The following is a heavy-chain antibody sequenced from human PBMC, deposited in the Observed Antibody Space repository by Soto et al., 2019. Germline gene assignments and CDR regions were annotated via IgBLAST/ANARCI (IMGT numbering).Heavy chain of an antibody. CDR2: IFYSGSS. D-gene: IGHD6-13*01. CDR3: AREPGYSGTDVLY. Sequence: SETLSLTCSVSGGSISSGGYLWSWIRQHPGKGLEWIGYIFYSGSSYYNPSLKSRVTMSVDTSKNQFSLELTSVTAADTAVYYCAREPGYSGTDVLYWGQGTLVTVSS. CDR1: GGSISSGGYL. V-gene: IGHV4-31*03. J-gene: IGHJ4*02.